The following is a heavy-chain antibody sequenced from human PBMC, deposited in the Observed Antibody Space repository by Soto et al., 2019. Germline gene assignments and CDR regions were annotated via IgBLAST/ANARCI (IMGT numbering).Heavy chain of an antibody. D-gene: IGHD6-13*01. CDR1: GFTFSSYA. Sequence: EVQLLESGGGLVQPEGSLRLSCAASGFTFSSYAMSWVRQAPGKGLEWVSAISGSGGSTYYADSVKGRFTISRDNSKNTLYLQMNSLRAEDTAVYYCAKADSSSWNAFDYWGQGTLVTVSS. V-gene: IGHV3-23*01. CDR3: AKADSSSWNAFDY. CDR2: ISGSGGST. J-gene: IGHJ4*02.